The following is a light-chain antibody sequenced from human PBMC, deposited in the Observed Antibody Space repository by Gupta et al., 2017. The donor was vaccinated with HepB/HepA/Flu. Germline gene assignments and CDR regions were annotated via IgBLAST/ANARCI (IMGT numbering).Light chain of an antibody. J-gene: IGKJ3*01. Sequence: SSLSASIGDRVTITCQASQSTNNYLNWYQQKPGKAPYLLIYAASSLHSGVPSRFSGRGSGTVLTLTISSLQPEDFATYYCQQSYTTLSFGPGTKVDIK. CDR2: AAS. V-gene: IGKV1-39*01. CDR1: QSTNNY. CDR3: QQSYTTLS.